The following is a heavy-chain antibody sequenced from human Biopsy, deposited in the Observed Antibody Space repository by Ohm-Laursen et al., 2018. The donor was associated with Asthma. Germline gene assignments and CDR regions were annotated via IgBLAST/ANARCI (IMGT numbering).Heavy chain of an antibody. J-gene: IGHJ4*02. CDR3: ARDSYSSGLYDDFES. D-gene: IGHD6-19*01. V-gene: IGHV3-23*01. CDR2: ISPDGRSA. CDR1: GFTFSGYA. Sequence: SLRLSCAASGFTFSGYAMSWARQAPGKGLEWVSTISPDGRSAHGPDSFRGRFTISRDNSRDTLYLQMNSLRAEDTAVYYCARDSYSSGLYDDFESWGQGTLVTVSS.